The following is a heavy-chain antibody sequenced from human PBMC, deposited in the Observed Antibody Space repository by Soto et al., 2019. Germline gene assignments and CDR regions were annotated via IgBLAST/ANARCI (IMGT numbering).Heavy chain of an antibody. D-gene: IGHD2-21*02. CDR2: IIPILTTT. CDR3: ARRRYCGDDCYYKHYDGMDV. J-gene: IGHJ6*01. Sequence: QVQLVQSGAEVKKPGSSVKVSCRASGDTFSSYTVNWLRQAPGRGLEWMGRIIPILTTTDYAQNFRGRLTITADKSTNTVYMELSSLRSEDTAVYYCARRRYCGDDCYYKHYDGMDVW. CDR1: GDTFSSYT. V-gene: IGHV1-69*08.